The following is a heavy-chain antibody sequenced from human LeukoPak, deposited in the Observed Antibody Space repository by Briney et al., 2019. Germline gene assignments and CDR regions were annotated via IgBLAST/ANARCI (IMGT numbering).Heavy chain of an antibody. Sequence: ASVKVSCKASGGTFSSYAISWVRQAPGQGLERMGGIIPIFGTANYAQKFQGRVTITADESTSTAYMELSSLRSEDTAVYYCARDLTTVLFNWFDPWGQGTLVTVSS. D-gene: IGHD4-17*01. CDR1: GGTFSSYA. CDR3: ARDLTTVLFNWFDP. CDR2: IIPIFGTA. J-gene: IGHJ5*02. V-gene: IGHV1-69*13.